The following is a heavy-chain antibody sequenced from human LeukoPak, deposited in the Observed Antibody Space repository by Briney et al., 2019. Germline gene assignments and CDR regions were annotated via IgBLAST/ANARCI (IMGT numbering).Heavy chain of an antibody. CDR1: GGSFSGYY. Sequence: SETLSLTCAVYGGSFSGYYLSWIRQPPGKGLEWIGEINHSGSTNYNPSLKSRVTISVDTSKNQFSLKLSSVTAADTAVYYCARRSYGYYYYWGQGTLVTVSS. V-gene: IGHV4-34*01. J-gene: IGHJ4*02. D-gene: IGHD5-18*01. CDR2: INHSGST. CDR3: ARRSYGYYYY.